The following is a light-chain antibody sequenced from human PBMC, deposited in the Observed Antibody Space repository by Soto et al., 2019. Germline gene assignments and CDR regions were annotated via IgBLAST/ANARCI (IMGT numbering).Light chain of an antibody. J-gene: IGLJ2*01. Sequence: QSALTQPPSASGSPGQSVTISCTGTSSDVGAYNYVSWYQQHPGKAPKLMIYEVNKRPSGVPDRFSGSKSGNTASLTVSGLQAEDEADYYCSSYVRNNNLVFGGGTKLTVL. CDR1: SSDVGAYNY. V-gene: IGLV2-8*01. CDR3: SSYVRNNNLV. CDR2: EVN.